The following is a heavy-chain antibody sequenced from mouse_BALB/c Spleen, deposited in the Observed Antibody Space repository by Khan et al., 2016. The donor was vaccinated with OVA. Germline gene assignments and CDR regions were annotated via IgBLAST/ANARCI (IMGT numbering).Heavy chain of an antibody. CDR3: TSKNKADYGKYDTMDY. D-gene: IGHD2-1*01. V-gene: IGHV1-54*01. J-gene: IGHJ4*01. CDR2: INPGSGCT. CDR1: GYAFTNYL. Sequence: QVQLKQSGAELVRPGTSVKVSCKASGYAFTNYLIEWIKQRPGQGLEWIGVINPGSGCTNYNEKFKGKATLTADKSSSTAYMHLSSLNSDDSAVKLSTSKNKADYGKYDTMDYWGQGTTVTVSS.